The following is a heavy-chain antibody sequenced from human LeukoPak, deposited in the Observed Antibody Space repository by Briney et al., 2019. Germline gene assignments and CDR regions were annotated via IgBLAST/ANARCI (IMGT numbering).Heavy chain of an antibody. V-gene: IGHV3-49*04. D-gene: IGHD4-23*01. J-gene: IGHJ4*02. CDR2: IRSQAYGGTT. CDR3: TRGMATVVTPYF. Sequence: PGGSLRRSCTTSGFTFGDYAMSWVRQAPGKGLEWVGFIRSQAYGGTTQYAASVKGRFTISRDDSKSIAYLQMNSLKTEDTAVYYCTRGMATVVTPYFWGQGTLVTVSS. CDR1: GFTFGDYA.